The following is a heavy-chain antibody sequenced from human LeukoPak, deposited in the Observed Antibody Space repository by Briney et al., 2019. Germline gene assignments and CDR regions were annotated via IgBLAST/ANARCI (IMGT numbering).Heavy chain of an antibody. Sequence: NSSETLSLTCTVSGGSISSSSYYWGWIRQPPGKGLEWIGSIYYSGSTYYNPSLKSRVTISVDTSKNQFSLQLSSVTAADTAVYYCARRQDTAMVAFDYWGQGTLVTVSS. V-gene: IGHV4-39*01. CDR1: GGSISSSSYY. J-gene: IGHJ4*02. CDR3: ARRQDTAMVAFDY. CDR2: IYYSGST. D-gene: IGHD5-18*01.